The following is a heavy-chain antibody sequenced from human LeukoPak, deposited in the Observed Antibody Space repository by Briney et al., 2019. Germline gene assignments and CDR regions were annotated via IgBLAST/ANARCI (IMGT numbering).Heavy chain of an antibody. D-gene: IGHD3-16*01. Sequence: SETLSLTCSVSGGSMFSYYWNWIRQPPGKGLEWIGYIYSSGITNYNPSLRSRGTISVATSRNQFSLRLTSVTAEDTAIYYCARRAYYDSCGFHPTSGYFDLWGRGTLVTVSS. CDR3: ARRAYYDSCGFHPTSGYFDL. J-gene: IGHJ2*01. CDR2: IYSSGIT. V-gene: IGHV4-4*08. CDR1: GGSMFSYY.